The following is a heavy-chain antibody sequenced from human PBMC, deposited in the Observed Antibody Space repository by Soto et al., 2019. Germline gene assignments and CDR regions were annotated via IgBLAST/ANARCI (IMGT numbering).Heavy chain of an antibody. CDR3: ARVGQGYYDFWSGLNY. Sequence: ASVKVSCKASGYTFTNYAMHWVRQAPGQRVEWMGWINAGNGNTKYSQTFQGRVTITRDTSASTAYMELSRLISEDTAVYFCARVGQGYYDFWSGLNYWGQGTLVTVSS. D-gene: IGHD3-3*01. V-gene: IGHV1-3*01. J-gene: IGHJ4*02. CDR2: INAGNGNT. CDR1: GYTFTNYA.